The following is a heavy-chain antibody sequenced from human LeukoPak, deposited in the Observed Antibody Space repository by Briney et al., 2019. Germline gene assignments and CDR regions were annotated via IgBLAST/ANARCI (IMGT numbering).Heavy chain of an antibody. CDR2: ISSSSSYI. Sequence: GGSLRLSCAASGFTFSSYSMNWARQAPGKGLEWVSSISSSSSYIYYADSVKGRFTISRDNAKNSLYLQMNSLRAEDTAVYYCARENDYGDYELDPWGQGTLVTVSS. CDR1: GFTFSSYS. CDR3: ARENDYGDYELDP. V-gene: IGHV3-21*01. J-gene: IGHJ5*02. D-gene: IGHD4-17*01.